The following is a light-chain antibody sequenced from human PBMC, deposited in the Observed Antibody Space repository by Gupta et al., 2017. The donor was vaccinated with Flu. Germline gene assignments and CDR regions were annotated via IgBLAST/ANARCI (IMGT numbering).Light chain of an antibody. CDR2: WAS. CDR3: QQYYSTPWT. J-gene: IGKJ1*01. V-gene: IGKV4-1*01. Sequence: NCKSCQSVLYSSNNKNYLAWYQQKPGQPPKLLIYWASTRESGVPDRFSGSGSGTDFTLTISSLQAEDVAVYYCQQYYSTPWTFGQGTKVEIK. CDR1: QSVLYSSNNKNY.